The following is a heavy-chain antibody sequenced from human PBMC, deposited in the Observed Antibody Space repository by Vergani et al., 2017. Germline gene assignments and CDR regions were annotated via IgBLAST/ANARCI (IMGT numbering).Heavy chain of an antibody. CDR2: ISSSSSYT. D-gene: IGHD3-22*01. J-gene: IGHJ6*02. V-gene: IGHV3-11*06. Sequence: QVQLVESGGGLVKPGGSLRLSCAASGFPFSDYYMSWIRQAPGKGLEWVSYISSSSSYTNYADSVKGRFTISRDNAKNSLYLQMNSLRAEDTAVYYCARDLRYDSSGYYSNYYYYYGMDVWGQGTTVTVSS. CDR3: ARDLRYDSSGYYSNYYYYYGMDV. CDR1: GFPFSDYY.